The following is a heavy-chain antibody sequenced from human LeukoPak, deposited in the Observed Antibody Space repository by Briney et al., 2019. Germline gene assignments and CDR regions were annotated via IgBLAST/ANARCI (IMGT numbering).Heavy chain of an antibody. CDR3: AKVGIFGLVTYYFDY. Sequence: GGSLRLSCAASGFTFDEYAMHWVRQAPGKGLEWVSGISWNSGLIDYADSVRGRFTISRDNAKNSLFLQMNSLKAEDTAFYYCAKVGIFGLVTYYFDYWGQGTLVTVSS. J-gene: IGHJ4*02. CDR2: ISWNSGLI. V-gene: IGHV3-9*01. D-gene: IGHD3/OR15-3a*01. CDR1: GFTFDEYA.